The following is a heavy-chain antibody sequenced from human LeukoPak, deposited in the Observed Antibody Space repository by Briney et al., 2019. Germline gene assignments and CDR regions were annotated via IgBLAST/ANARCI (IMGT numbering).Heavy chain of an antibody. D-gene: IGHD3-22*01. V-gene: IGHV3-7*01. CDR1: SNYW. J-gene: IGHJ4*02. Sequence: SNYWVWIRQPPGKGLEWVANIKQDGSEKYYVDSVKGRFTISRDNAKNSLYLQMNSLRAEDTAVYYCARTPLDYYDSSGYYYGYFDYWGQGTLVTVSS. CDR2: IKQDGSEK. CDR3: ARTPLDYYDSSGYYYGYFDY.